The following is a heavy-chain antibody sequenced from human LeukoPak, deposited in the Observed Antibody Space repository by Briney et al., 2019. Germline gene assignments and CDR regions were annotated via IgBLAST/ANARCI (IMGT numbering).Heavy chain of an antibody. CDR1: GGSFSGYY. CDR3: ARESDYDLLTGRPLGAFDL. J-gene: IGHJ3*01. V-gene: IGHV4-34*01. D-gene: IGHD3-9*01. Sequence: SETLSLTCAVYGGSFSGYYWSWIRQPPGKGLEWIGEINHSGSTNYNPSLKSRVTISVDTSKNQFSLKLSSVTAADTAVYFCARESDYDLLTGRPLGAFDLWGQGTRVTVSS. CDR2: INHSGST.